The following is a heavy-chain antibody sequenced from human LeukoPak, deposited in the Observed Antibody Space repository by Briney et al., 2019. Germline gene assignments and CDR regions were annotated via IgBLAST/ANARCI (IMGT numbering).Heavy chain of an antibody. Sequence: PSETLSLTCTVSGYSISSGYYWGWIRQPPGKGLEWIGSIYHSGSTYYNPSLKSRVTISVDTSKNQFSLKLSSVTAADTAVYYCARDRLTLYYGDDRGDAFDIWGQGTMVTVSS. J-gene: IGHJ3*02. CDR1: GYSISSGYY. CDR2: IYHSGST. D-gene: IGHD4-17*01. CDR3: ARDRLTLYYGDDRGDAFDI. V-gene: IGHV4-38-2*02.